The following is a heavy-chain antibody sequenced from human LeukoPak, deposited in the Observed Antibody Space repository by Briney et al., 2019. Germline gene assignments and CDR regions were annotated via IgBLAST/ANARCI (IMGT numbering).Heavy chain of an antibody. CDR1: GFTFSDYY. CDR3: ARETTVTTFSNY. V-gene: IGHV3-11*04. Sequence: PGGSLRLSCAASGFTFSDYYMSWIRQAPGKGLEWVSYISSSGTTIYYADSVKGRFTISRDNAKNSLYLQMSSLRAADTAVYYCARETTVTTFSNYWGQGTLVTVSS. D-gene: IGHD4-17*01. CDR2: ISSSGTTI. J-gene: IGHJ4*02.